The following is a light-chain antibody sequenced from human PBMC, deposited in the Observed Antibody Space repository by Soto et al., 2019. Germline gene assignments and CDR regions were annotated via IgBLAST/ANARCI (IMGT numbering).Light chain of an antibody. CDR3: QQRSNWPIT. J-gene: IGKJ5*01. V-gene: IGKV3-11*01. CDR2: DTS. Sequence: EIVFTQSPSTLSLSPGKRATLSCRASQSVSNFLAWYRQKPGQAPSLLIYDTSNRATGIPARFSGSGSGTDFTLTTNNLEPEDFAVYYCQQRSNWPITFGQGTRLEIK. CDR1: QSVSNF.